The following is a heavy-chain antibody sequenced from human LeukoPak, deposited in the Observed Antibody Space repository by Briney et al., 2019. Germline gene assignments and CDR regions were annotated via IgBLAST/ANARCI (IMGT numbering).Heavy chain of an antibody. CDR2: IKQDGSEK. V-gene: IGHV3-7*01. CDR1: GFTFSSYW. J-gene: IGHJ5*02. Sequence: GGSLRLSCAASGFTFSSYWMSWVRQAPGKGLEWVANIKQDGSEKYYVDSVKGRFTISRDNSKNTLYLQMNSLRAEDTAVYYCARDHDIVATFKWFDPWGQGTLVTVSS. CDR3: ARDHDIVATFKWFDP. D-gene: IGHD5-12*01.